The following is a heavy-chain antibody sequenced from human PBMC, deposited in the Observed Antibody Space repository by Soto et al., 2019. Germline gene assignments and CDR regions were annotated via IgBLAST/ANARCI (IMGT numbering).Heavy chain of an antibody. Sequence: GGFLRLSCAASGFTFSSYAMSWVRQAPGKGLEWVSAISGSGGSTYYADSVKGRFTISRDNSKNTLYLQMNSLRAEDTAVYYCAKGPKSLFHQYFDYWGQGTLVTVSS. D-gene: IGHD3-16*02. J-gene: IGHJ4*02. CDR3: AKGPKSLFHQYFDY. CDR1: GFTFSSYA. V-gene: IGHV3-23*01. CDR2: ISGSGGST.